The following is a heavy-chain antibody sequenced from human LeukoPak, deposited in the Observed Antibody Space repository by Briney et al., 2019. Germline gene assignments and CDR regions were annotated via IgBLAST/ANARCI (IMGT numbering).Heavy chain of an antibody. CDR2: IYYSGST. CDR1: GGSISSGGYY. CDR3: ARQVAAVRGVIKGWFDP. V-gene: IGHV4-31*03. Sequence: SETLSLTCTVSGGSISSGGYYWSWIRQHPGKGLEWIGYIYYSGSTSYNPSLKSRVTISVDTSKNQFSLKLSSVTAADTAVYYCARQVAAVRGVIKGWFDPWGQGTLVTVSS. J-gene: IGHJ5*02. D-gene: IGHD3-10*01.